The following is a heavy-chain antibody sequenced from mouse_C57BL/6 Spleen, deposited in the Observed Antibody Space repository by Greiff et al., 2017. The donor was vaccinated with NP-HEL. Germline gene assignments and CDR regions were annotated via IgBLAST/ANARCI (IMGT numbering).Heavy chain of an antibody. V-gene: IGHV1-64*01. J-gene: IGHJ1*03. CDR2: IHPNSGST. D-gene: IGHD2-4*01. Sequence: QVQLQQPGAELVKPGASVKLSCKASGYTFTSYWMHWVKQRPGQGLEWIGMIHPNSGSTNYNEKFKSKATLTVDKSSSTAYMQLSSLTSEDSAVYYCARVKPLYYDYPLWYFDVWGTGTTVTVSS. CDR1: GYTFTSYW. CDR3: ARVKPLYYDYPLWYFDV.